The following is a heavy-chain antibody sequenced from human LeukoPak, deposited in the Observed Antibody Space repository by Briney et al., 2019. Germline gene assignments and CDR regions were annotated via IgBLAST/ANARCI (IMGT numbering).Heavy chain of an antibody. CDR2: IYHSGST. CDR3: ARGPATAATRYFDL. J-gene: IGHJ2*01. CDR1: GYSISSGYY. V-gene: IGHV4-38-2*02. D-gene: IGHD2-15*01. Sequence: SETLSLTCTVSGYSISSGYYWGWIRQPPGKGLEWIGSIYHSGSTYYNPSLKSRVTISVDTSKNQFSLKLSSVTAADTAVYYCARGPATAATRYFDLWGRGTLVTVSS.